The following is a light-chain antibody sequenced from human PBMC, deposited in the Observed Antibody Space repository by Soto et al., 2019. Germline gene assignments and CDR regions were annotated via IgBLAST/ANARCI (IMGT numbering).Light chain of an antibody. V-gene: IGKV1-5*01. J-gene: IGKJ1*01. Sequence: DIQMTQSPSTLSASVGEKVTITCRASQTVNNWLAWYQERPGRAPKFLIYDVSNLESGVPSRFSGSGSGTEFTLTISSLQPDDFATYYCQQYSSYPTFGQGTKVDI. CDR3: QQYSSYPT. CDR2: DVS. CDR1: QTVNNW.